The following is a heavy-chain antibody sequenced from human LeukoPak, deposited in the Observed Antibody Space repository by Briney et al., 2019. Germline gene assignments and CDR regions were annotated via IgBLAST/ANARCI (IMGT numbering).Heavy chain of an antibody. CDR3: AKHSRGSFRGASAFDY. Sequence: GGPLRLSCAVSGFTFSSYDMNWVRQAPGKGLEWVSYITDSSFTTYYADSVKGRFTISRDNAQNSLYLHISSLRAQDTAAYYCAKHSRGSFRGASAFDYWGQGTVVTVSS. CDR2: ITDSSFTT. V-gene: IGHV3-48*03. D-gene: IGHD1-26*01. CDR1: GFTFSSYD. J-gene: IGHJ4*02.